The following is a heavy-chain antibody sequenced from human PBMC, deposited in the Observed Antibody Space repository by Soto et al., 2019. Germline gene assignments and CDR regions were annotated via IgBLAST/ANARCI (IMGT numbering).Heavy chain of an antibody. Sequence: PSQTLSLTCAISGDSVSSNSAAWNWIRQSPSRGLEWLGRTYYRSKWYNDYAVSVKSRITINPDTSKNQFSLQLNSVTPEDTAVYYCAREGYSSSWYAGVGYYYYYYGMDVWGQGTTVTVSS. CDR2: TYYRSKWYN. CDR3: AREGYSSSWYAGVGYYYYYYGMDV. V-gene: IGHV6-1*01. D-gene: IGHD6-13*01. CDR1: GDSVSSNSAA. J-gene: IGHJ6*02.